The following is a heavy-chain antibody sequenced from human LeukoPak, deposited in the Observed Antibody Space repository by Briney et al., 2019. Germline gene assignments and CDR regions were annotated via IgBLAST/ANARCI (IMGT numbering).Heavy chain of an antibody. Sequence: SGGSLRLSGAASGFTFHNYAIHWVRQAPGKGLEWVSLTSGDGITTYFADSVKGRFTISRDNSKSSLFLQMNSLRTEDTALYYCARDHVYGGADYWGQGTLVTVSS. J-gene: IGHJ4*02. CDR2: TSGDGITT. CDR1: GFTFHNYA. CDR3: ARDHVYGGADY. D-gene: IGHD5/OR15-5a*01. V-gene: IGHV3-43*02.